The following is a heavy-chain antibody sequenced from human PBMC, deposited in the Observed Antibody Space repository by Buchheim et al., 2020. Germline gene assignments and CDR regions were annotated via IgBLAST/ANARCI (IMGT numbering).Heavy chain of an antibody. J-gene: IGHJ2*01. CDR1: GYTLTELS. D-gene: IGHD4-23*01. Sequence: QVQLVQSGAEVKKPGASVKVSCKVSGYTLTELSMHWVRQAPGKGLEWMGGFDPEDGETIYAQKFQGRVTMTKDTSTDTAYMELSSLRSEDTAVYYCATDYPSDYGGNSDWYFDLWGRGTL. CDR2: FDPEDGET. CDR3: ATDYPSDYGGNSDWYFDL. V-gene: IGHV1-24*01.